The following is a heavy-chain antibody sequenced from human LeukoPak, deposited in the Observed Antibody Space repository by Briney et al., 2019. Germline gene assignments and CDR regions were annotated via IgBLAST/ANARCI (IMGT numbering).Heavy chain of an antibody. CDR1: GDSISSFY. V-gene: IGHV4-59*01. D-gene: IGHD4-17*01. J-gene: IGHJ4*02. Sequence: SETLSLTCTVSGDSISSFYWNWIRQPPGKGLEWVGYITYSGSTNYNPSLKSRVTISVDTSKNQLSLQLNSVTAADTAVYYCATMPKTTGTCWFDYWGRGTLVTVSS. CDR3: ATMPKTTGTCWFDY. CDR2: ITYSGST.